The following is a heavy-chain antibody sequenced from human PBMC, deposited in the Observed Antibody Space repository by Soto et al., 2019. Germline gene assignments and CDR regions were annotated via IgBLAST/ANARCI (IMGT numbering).Heavy chain of an antibody. CDR2: IYYSGST. D-gene: IGHD1-26*01. V-gene: IGHV4-59*01. CDR1: GGSISSYY. J-gene: IGHJ3*02. CDR3: ARGWDLRDRGAFDI. Sequence: SETLSLTCTVSGGSISSYYWSWIRQPPGKGLEWIGYIYYSGSTNYNPSLKSRVTISVDTSKNQFSLKLSSVTAADTAVYYCARGWDLRDRGAFDIWGQGTMVTVSS.